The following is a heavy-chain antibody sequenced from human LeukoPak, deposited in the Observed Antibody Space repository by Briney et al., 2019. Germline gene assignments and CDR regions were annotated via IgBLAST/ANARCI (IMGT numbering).Heavy chain of an antibody. Sequence: PGGSLRLSCTASGFTFSGYWLHWVRQAPGKGLVWVSRINSDGRITSYVGSMKGRFTISRDNAKNTVYLQMNSLRAEDTAVYYCARGGKINWGIDWYFDLWGRGTLVTVSS. V-gene: IGHV3-74*01. CDR1: GFTFSGYW. D-gene: IGHD7-27*01. CDR3: ARGGKINWGIDWYFDL. J-gene: IGHJ2*01. CDR2: INSDGRIT.